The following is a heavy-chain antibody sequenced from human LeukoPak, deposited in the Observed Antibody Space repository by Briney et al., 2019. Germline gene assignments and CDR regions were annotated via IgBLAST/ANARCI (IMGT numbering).Heavy chain of an antibody. D-gene: IGHD1-26*01. CDR1: GYSISSGYY. Sequence: PSETLSLTCTVSGYSISSGYYWGWVRQPPGKGLEWIGSIYYSGSTYYNPSLKSRVTISVDTSKNQFSLKLSSVTAADTAVYYCARVRGATWGTGHFDYWGQGTLVTVSS. V-gene: IGHV4-38-2*02. CDR3: ARVRGATWGTGHFDY. CDR2: IYYSGST. J-gene: IGHJ4*02.